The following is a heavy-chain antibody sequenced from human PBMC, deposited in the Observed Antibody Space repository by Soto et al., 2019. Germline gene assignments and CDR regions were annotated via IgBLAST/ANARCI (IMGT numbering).Heavy chain of an antibody. Sequence: QVQLQESGPGLVKPSETLSLTCSVSGDSIKKYYWSWIRQPPGKGLEWIAFIHYSGITNYNPSLRSRVTISVDTSKNQFSLNMSSMTAADTAVYYCATGGASSKWFATWGQGTLVTVSS. V-gene: IGHV4-59*01. CDR3: ATGGASSKWFAT. CDR1: GDSIKKYY. CDR2: IHYSGIT. J-gene: IGHJ5*02.